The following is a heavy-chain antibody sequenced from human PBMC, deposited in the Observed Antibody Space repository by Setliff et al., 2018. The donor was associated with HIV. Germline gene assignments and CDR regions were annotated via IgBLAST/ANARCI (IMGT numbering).Heavy chain of an antibody. Sequence: LSLTCAVYGESFSGYYWTWIRQPPGKGLEWIGEVNHSGNTNYNPSLKSRVTISTDTSRNQFSLRLSSVTAADTAIYYCARVPTSSWYVTTQRTKEYFHHWGQGTLVTVSS. J-gene: IGHJ1*01. CDR3: ARVPTSSWYVTTQRTKEYFHH. V-gene: IGHV4-34*01. D-gene: IGHD6-13*01. CDR1: GESFSGYY. CDR2: VNHSGNT.